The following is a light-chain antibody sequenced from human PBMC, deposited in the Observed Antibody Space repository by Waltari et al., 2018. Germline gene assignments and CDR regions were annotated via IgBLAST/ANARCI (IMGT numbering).Light chain of an antibody. CDR1: QSISSW. Sequence: DIHMTQSPSTLSASVGDRVTIPCRASQSISSWLAWYQQKPGKAPKLLIYKASSLESGVPSRFSGSGSGTEFTLTISSLQPDDFATYYCQQYNSYPLTFGGGTKVEIK. CDR3: QQYNSYPLT. J-gene: IGKJ4*01. CDR2: KAS. V-gene: IGKV1-5*03.